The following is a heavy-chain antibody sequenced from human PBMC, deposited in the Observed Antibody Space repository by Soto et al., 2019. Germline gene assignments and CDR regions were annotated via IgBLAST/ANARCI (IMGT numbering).Heavy chain of an antibody. J-gene: IGHJ5*02. Sequence: QVQLQQWGAGLLKPSETLSLTCAVYGGSFSGYYWSWIRQPPGKGLEWIGEINHSGSTNYNPSLKRRVTISVNTSKNQFSLTLSSVTAADTAVYYCARARIMVRAPTGRYNWFDPWGQGTLVTVSS. CDR2: INHSGST. D-gene: IGHD3-10*01. CDR1: GGSFSGYY. CDR3: ARARIMVRAPTGRYNWFDP. V-gene: IGHV4-34*01.